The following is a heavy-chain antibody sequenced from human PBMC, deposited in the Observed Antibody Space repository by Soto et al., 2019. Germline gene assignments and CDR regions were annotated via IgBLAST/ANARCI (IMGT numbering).Heavy chain of an antibody. J-gene: IGHJ4*02. CDR1: DDSINSDKYY. Sequence: QLQLQEAGPGLVKPSETLSLTCSVSDDSINSDKYYWGWIRQPPGKGPAGIGSVYYRGNAYYNPSLQPRLTISLAKSMGQFSLKLNSVTAAASAGYFCARLEGLATISYYFDLWGPGALVTVSS. V-gene: IGHV4-39*01. D-gene: IGHD3-9*01. CDR2: VYYRGNA. CDR3: ARLEGLATISYYFDL.